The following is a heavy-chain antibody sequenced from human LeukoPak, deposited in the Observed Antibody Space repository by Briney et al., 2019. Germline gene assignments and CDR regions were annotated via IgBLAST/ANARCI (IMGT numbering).Heavy chain of an antibody. D-gene: IGHD6-19*01. CDR1: XXTFSXYA. Sequence: SLRVSCXXXXXTFSXYAMSWVRQAPGKGLEWVSGISGSGGSTYYADSVKGRFTISRDNSKNTLYLQMNSLRAEDTAVYFCATVPYSSGWYDYWGQGTVVTVSS. CDR2: ISGSGGST. V-gene: IGHV3-23*01. J-gene: IGHJ4*02. CDR3: ATVPYSSGWYDY.